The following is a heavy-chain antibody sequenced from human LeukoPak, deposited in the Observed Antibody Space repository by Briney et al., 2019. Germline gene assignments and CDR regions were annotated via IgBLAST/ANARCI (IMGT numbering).Heavy chain of an antibody. J-gene: IGHJ6*03. V-gene: IGHV4-34*01. CDR3: ARVAGSSWAGYYYYYHMDV. D-gene: IGHD6-13*01. Sequence: SETLSLTCAVYGGSFSTYYWSWIRQAPGKGLEWIGEIKHSGSTNYNPSLKSRVTVSVDTSKNQFSLKLSSVTAADTAVYYCARVAGSSWAGYYYYYHMDVWGRGTTVTVSS. CDR2: IKHSGST. CDR1: GGSFSTYY.